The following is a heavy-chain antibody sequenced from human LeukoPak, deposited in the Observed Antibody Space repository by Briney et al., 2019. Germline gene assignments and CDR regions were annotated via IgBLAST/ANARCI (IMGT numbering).Heavy chain of an antibody. V-gene: IGHV3-23*01. CDR3: ARDTGPVDY. Sequence: PGGSLRLSCAASGFIFGSYAMSWVRQAPGKGLEWVSTISGSGGSTYYADSVKGRFTISRDNAKNSLYLQMNSLRAEDTAVYYCARDTGPVDYWGQGTLVTVSS. CDR2: ISGSGGST. CDR1: GFIFGSYA. D-gene: IGHD4-17*01. J-gene: IGHJ4*02.